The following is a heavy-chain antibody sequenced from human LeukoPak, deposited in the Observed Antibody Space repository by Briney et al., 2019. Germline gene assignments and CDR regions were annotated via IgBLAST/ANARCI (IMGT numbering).Heavy chain of an antibody. D-gene: IGHD6-6*01. CDR2: IYNSGST. J-gene: IGHJ4*02. CDR3: ATTARHCSEY. Sequence: SQTLSLTCTVSGASINSGDYYWTWIRQPPGKGLEWIGYIYNSGSTYYNPSLRSRVAISMDTSKNRFSVRLDSVTAADTAVYFCATTARHCSEYWGQGTLVTVS. CDR1: GASINSGDYY. V-gene: IGHV4-30-4*01.